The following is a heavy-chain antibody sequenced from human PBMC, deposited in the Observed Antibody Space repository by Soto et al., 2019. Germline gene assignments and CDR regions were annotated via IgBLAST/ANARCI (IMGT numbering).Heavy chain of an antibody. J-gene: IGHJ4*02. Sequence: PGGSLRLSCAASGFTFSSYGMHWVRQAPGKGLEWVAVISYDGSNKYYADSVKGRFTISRDNSKNTLYLQMNSLRDEDTAVYYCAKDFSPLTENYFDYWGQGTLVTVSS. CDR2: ISYDGSNK. V-gene: IGHV3-30*18. CDR1: GFTFSSYG. D-gene: IGHD3-3*01. CDR3: AKDFSPLTENYFDY.